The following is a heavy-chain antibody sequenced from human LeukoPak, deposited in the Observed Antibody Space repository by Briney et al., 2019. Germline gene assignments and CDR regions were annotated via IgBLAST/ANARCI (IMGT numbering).Heavy chain of an antibody. CDR1: GVTFSSYA. Sequence: GGSLRLSCAASGVTFSSYAMSWVRQAPGQGLEWVSTISNVGGRTYYANSVKGRFTISRDNSKSTLYLQMNTLRAEDTAVYYCAKGTYYYDSGSYLECFGENWGQGTLVTVSS. J-gene: IGHJ1*01. D-gene: IGHD3-10*01. CDR3: AKGTYYYDSGSYLECFGEN. V-gene: IGHV3-23*01. CDR2: ISNVGGRT.